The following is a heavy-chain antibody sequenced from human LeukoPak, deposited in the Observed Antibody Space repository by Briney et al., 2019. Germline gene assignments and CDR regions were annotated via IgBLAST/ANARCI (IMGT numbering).Heavy chain of an antibody. CDR3: ARAVRSAPGTSPTQYGMDV. CDR1: GDSIRRYH. CDR2: IFYSGST. J-gene: IGHJ6*02. V-gene: IGHV4-59*01. Sequence: PETLSLTCTVSGDSIRRYHWSWIRQPPGKGLEWIGYIFYSGSTNYNPSLNSRLTIPVDTSEKQISLRLSSVTAADTAVYYCARAVRSAPGTSPTQYGMDVWGQGTRVAVSS. D-gene: IGHD1-1*01.